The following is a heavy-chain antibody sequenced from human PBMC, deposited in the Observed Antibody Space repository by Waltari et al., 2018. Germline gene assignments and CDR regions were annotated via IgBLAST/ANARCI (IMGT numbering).Heavy chain of an antibody. D-gene: IGHD6-13*01. V-gene: IGHV3-23*03. CDR2: IYSGGST. J-gene: IGHJ4*02. CDR3: AKDAERYSSSWEQYYFDY. CDR1: GFTFSSYA. Sequence: VQLLESGGGLVQPGGSLRLSCAASGFTFSSYAMSWVRQAPGKGLEWVAVIYSGGSTYYADSVKGRFTISRDNSKNTLYLQMNSLRAEDTAVYYCAKDAERYSSSWEQYYFDYWGQGTLVTVSS.